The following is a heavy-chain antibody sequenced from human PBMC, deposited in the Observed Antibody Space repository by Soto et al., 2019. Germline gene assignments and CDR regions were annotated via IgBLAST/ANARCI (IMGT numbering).Heavy chain of an antibody. D-gene: IGHD2-15*01. Sequence: QVQLQESGPGLVKPSETLSLTCTVSGGSISSYYWSWIRQPPGKGLEWIGYIYYSGSTNYNPSLKSRVTISVDTSKNQFSLKLSSVTAADTAVYYCARDLPRYCSGGSCQMVHYYYYGMDVW. CDR2: IYYSGST. CDR1: GGSISSYY. CDR3: ARDLPRYCSGGSCQMVHYYYYGMDV. V-gene: IGHV4-59*01. J-gene: IGHJ6*01.